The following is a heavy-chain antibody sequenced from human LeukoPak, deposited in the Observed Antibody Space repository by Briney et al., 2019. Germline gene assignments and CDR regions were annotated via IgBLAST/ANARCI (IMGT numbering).Heavy chain of an antibody. J-gene: IGHJ4*02. CDR2: IYSGGST. V-gene: IGHV3-53*01. CDR1: GFTVSSNY. Sequence: GGSLRLSCAASGFTVSSNYMSWVRQAPGKGLEWVSVIYSGGSTYYADSVKGRFTISRDNSKNTLYLQMNSLRAEDTAVYYCARVRHYYDSSGLRMYYFDYWGQGTLVTVSS. D-gene: IGHD3-22*01. CDR3: ARVRHYYDSSGLRMYYFDY.